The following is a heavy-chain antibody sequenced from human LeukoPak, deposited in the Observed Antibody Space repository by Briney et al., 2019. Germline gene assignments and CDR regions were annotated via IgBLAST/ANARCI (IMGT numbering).Heavy chain of an antibody. V-gene: IGHV4-39*01. CDR3: ARRYDFWSGYFYYFDY. CDR1: GGSISSSSYY. D-gene: IGHD3-3*01. Sequence: SETLSLTCTVSGGSISSSSYYWGWIRRPPGNGLEWIGSIYYSGSTYYNPSLKSRVTISVDTSKNQFSLKLSSVTAADTAVYYCARRYDFWSGYFYYFDYWGQGTLVTVSS. CDR2: IYYSGST. J-gene: IGHJ4*02.